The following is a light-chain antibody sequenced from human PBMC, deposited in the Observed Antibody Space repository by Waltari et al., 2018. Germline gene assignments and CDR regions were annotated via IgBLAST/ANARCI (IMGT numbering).Light chain of an antibody. CDR1: NFNLGAGHD. CDR3: QSYDSTVGGTV. Sequence: QSPLTQPPSVSGAPGQTVTLSCNGTNFNLGAGHDVHWYQQVPGTVPKVLIHHNTLRPSGVPDRFSASKSSTSASLAITGLQPDDEADYYCQSYDSTVGGTVFGGGTKVTV. V-gene: IGLV1-40*01. J-gene: IGLJ3*02. CDR2: HNT.